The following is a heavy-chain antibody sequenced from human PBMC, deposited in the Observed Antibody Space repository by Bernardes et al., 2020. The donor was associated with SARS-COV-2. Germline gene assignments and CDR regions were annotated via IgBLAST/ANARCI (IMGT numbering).Heavy chain of an antibody. J-gene: IGHJ3*01. CDR3: VRQKTMFGGAGAFDF. V-gene: IGHV3-7*01. CDR2: IRQDGSER. Sequence: GSLRLSCGASEYIFSSYWMAWARQAPGKGLEGVANIRQDGSERYYGDSVKGRFTISRDNAKSSLYLQMNSLRAEDTAVYYCVRQKTMFGGAGAFDFWGQGTTVTVSS. D-gene: IGHD3-16*01. CDR1: EYIFSSYW.